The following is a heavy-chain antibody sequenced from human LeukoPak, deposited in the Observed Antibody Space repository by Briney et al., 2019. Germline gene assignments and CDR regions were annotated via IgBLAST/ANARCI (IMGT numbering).Heavy chain of an antibody. V-gene: IGHV3-43*02. Sequence: GGSLRLSCAASGFTFDDYAMHWVRQAPGKGLEWVSLISGDGGSTYYADSVKGRFTISRDNSKNSLYLQMSSLRTEDTALYYCAKVLMTTVTISTFDIWGQGTVVTVSP. CDR1: GFTFDDYA. CDR2: ISGDGGST. CDR3: AKVLMTTVTISTFDI. J-gene: IGHJ3*02. D-gene: IGHD4-17*01.